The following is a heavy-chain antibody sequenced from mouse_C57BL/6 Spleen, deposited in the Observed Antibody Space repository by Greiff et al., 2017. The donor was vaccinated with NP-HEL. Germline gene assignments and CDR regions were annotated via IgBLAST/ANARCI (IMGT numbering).Heavy chain of an antibody. J-gene: IGHJ1*03. Sequence: VQLVESGAELVKPGASVKISCKASGYTFTDYYINWVKQRPGQGLEWIGKIGPGSGSTYYNEKFKGKATLTADKSSSTAYMQLSSLTSEDSAVYFGARSDYYYGSSPWYFDVWGTGTTVTVSS. CDR2: IGPGSGST. CDR3: ARSDYYYGSSPWYFDV. D-gene: IGHD1-1*01. CDR1: GYTFTDYY. V-gene: IGHV1-77*01.